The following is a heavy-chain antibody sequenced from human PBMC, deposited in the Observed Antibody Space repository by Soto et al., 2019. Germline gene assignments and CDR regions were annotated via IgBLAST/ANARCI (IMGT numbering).Heavy chain of an antibody. CDR2: IYHSGST. Sequence: SETLSLTCAFSVYSISSGYYWGWIRQPPGKGLEWIGSIYHSGSTYYNPSLKSRVTISVDTSKNQFSLKLSSVTAADTAVYYCARDLWKLEYWGQGTLVIVSS. CDR3: ARDLWKLEY. CDR1: VYSISSGYY. D-gene: IGHD1-1*01. V-gene: IGHV4-38-2*02. J-gene: IGHJ4*02.